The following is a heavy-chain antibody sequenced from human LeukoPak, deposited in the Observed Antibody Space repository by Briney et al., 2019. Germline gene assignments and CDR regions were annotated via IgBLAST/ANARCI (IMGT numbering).Heavy chain of an antibody. Sequence: SETLSLTCSVSGGSISSGGYYWGWIRQSPGKGLEWIGSISYSGSTYYNPSLKSRVTISVDTSKNQFSLKLSSVTAADTAVYYCARDWYGDYRFDYWGQETLVTVSS. CDR1: GGSISSGGYY. CDR2: ISYSGST. CDR3: ARDWYGDYRFDY. D-gene: IGHD4-17*01. V-gene: IGHV4-39*07. J-gene: IGHJ4*02.